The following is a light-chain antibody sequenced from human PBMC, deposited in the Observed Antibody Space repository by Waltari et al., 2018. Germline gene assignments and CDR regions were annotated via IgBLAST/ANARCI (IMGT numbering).Light chain of an antibody. V-gene: IGKV3-15*01. J-gene: IGKJ4*01. Sequence: ETIMTQSPATLSVSPGERATLFCRARQSISRNLAWYQQKPGQAPSLVMYAASTRATGIPARFSGSGSGTEFTLTISSLQSEDCALYYCQQYDAWPLTFGGGTKVEIK. CDR2: AAS. CDR1: QSISRN. CDR3: QQYDAWPLT.